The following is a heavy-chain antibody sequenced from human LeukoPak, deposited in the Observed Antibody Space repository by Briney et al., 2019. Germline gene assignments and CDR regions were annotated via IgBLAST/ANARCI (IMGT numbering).Heavy chain of an antibody. J-gene: IGHJ6*03. CDR2: IIPIFGTA. Sequence: GASVKVSCKASGGTFSSYAISWVRQAPGQGLEWMGGIIPIFGTANYAQKFQGRVTITTDESTSTAHMELSSLRSEDTAVYYCARALPAARPGYYYYYMDVWGKGTTVTVSS. CDR3: ARALPAARPGYYYYYMDV. D-gene: IGHD6-6*01. V-gene: IGHV1-69*05. CDR1: GGTFSSYA.